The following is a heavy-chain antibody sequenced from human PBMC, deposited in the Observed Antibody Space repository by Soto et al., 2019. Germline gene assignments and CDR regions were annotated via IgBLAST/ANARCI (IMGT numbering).Heavy chain of an antibody. Sequence: QVQLVESGRGLVKPGGSLRLSCAASGFTFSDYYMSWIRQAPGKGLEWVSYISSSSSYTNYADSVKGRFTISRDNAKNSLYLQMDSLRAEDTALYYCARTIAAAGGRRYFDLWGRGTLVTVSS. CDR3: ARTIAAAGGRRYFDL. CDR2: ISSSSSYT. CDR1: GFTFSDYY. J-gene: IGHJ2*01. D-gene: IGHD6-13*01. V-gene: IGHV3-11*05.